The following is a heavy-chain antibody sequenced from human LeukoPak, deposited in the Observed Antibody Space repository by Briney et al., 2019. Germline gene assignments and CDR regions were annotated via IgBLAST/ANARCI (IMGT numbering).Heavy chain of an antibody. J-gene: IGHJ4*02. D-gene: IGHD3-22*01. CDR2: IYTSGST. CDR1: GGSISSYY. V-gene: IGHV4-4*07. Sequence: PSETLFLTCTVSGGSISSYYWSWIRQPAGKGLEWIGRIYTSGSTNYNPSLKSRVTMSVDTSKNQFSLKLSSVTAADTAVYYCARDRYYYDSSGYYYFQDYWGQGTLVTVSS. CDR3: ARDRYYYDSSGYYYFQDY.